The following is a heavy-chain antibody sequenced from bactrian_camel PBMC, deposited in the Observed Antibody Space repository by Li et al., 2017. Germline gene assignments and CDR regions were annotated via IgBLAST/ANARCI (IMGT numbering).Heavy chain of an antibody. CDR1: GFTFIDPD. V-gene: IGHV3S63*01. CDR2: RLKDGST. Sequence: QVQLVESGGGSVEAGGSLTLSCEASGFTFIDPDMVWYRQRPGNECERVAYRLKDGSTFYEEAVKGRFTVSRDNAKNTLYLQLNSLKTEDTAIYYCVYRDWVPKCWGQGTQVTVS. J-gene: IGHJ4*01. CDR3: VYRDWVPKC. D-gene: IGHD1*01.